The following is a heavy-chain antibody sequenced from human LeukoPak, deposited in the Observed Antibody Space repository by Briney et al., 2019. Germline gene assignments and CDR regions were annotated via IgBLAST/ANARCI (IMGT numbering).Heavy chain of an antibody. J-gene: IGHJ4*02. CDR3: ARVGQQLAHYFDY. Sequence: GASVKVSCKASGYTFTGYYMHWVRQAPGQGLEWMGWINPNSGGTNYAQKFQGRVTMTRDTSISTADMELSRLRSDDTAVYYCARVGQQLAHYFDYWGQGTLVTVSS. D-gene: IGHD6-13*01. CDR1: GYTFTGYY. CDR2: INPNSGGT. V-gene: IGHV1-2*02.